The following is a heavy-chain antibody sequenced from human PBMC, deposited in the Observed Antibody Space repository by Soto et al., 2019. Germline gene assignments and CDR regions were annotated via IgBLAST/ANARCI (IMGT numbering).Heavy chain of an antibody. Sequence: SGPTLVNPTETLTLTCTVSGFSLSNARMGVSWIRQPPGKALEWLAHIFSNDEKSYSTSLKSRLTISKDTSKSQVVLTMTNMDPVDTATYYCARHAPVTPERYNWNHIDYWGQGTLVTVSS. CDR3: ARHAPVTPERYNWNHIDY. CDR1: GFSLSNARMG. D-gene: IGHD1-20*01. J-gene: IGHJ4*02. CDR2: IFSNDEK. V-gene: IGHV2-26*01.